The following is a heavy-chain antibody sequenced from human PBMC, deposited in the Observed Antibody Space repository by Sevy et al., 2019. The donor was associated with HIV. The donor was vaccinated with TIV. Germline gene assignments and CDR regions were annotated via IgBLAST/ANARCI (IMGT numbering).Heavy chain of an antibody. V-gene: IGHV3-23*01. CDR2: ISGSGGST. D-gene: IGHD3-22*01. CDR3: VKLMYYYVSPGAYDI. CDR1: GFTFSRYA. Sequence: GGSLRLSCAVSGFTFSRYAMSWVRQAPGKGLEWVSAISGSGGSTNYADSVKGRFTISRDDSKNTLYLEMNSLRVDDTAVYYCVKLMYYYVSPGAYDIWGQGTMVTVSS. J-gene: IGHJ3*02.